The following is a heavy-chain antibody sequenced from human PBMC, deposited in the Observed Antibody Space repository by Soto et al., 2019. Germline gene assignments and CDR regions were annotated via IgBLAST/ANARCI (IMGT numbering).Heavy chain of an antibody. V-gene: IGHV3-30-3*01. CDR1: GFTFSSYA. J-gene: IGHJ6*02. CDR2: ISYDGSNK. CDR3: ARGKTYYDFWSGPDNYYYYGMDV. Sequence: GGSLRLSCAASGFTFSSYAMHWVRQAPGKGLEWVAVISYDGSNKYYADSVKGRFTISRDNSKNTLYLQMDSLRAEDTAVYCCARGKTYYDFWSGPDNYYYYGMDVWGQGTTVTVSS. D-gene: IGHD3-3*01.